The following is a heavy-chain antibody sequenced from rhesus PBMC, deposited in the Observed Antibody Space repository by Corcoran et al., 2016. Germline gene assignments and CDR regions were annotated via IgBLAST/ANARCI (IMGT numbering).Heavy chain of an antibody. J-gene: IGHJ4*01. CDR3: ARDGYSWNNAFED. CDR1: GGSISVSYR. Sequence: QVQLQESGPGVVKPSETLSLTCAVSGGSISVSYRWSWIRQPPGKGLEWIGFIVGSSTSTNYNPSIKSRVTISKDTSKNQFSLKLSSVTAADTAVYYCARDGYSWNNAFEDWGQGVLVTVSS. CDR2: IVGSSTST. V-gene: IGHV4S10*01. D-gene: IGHD1-20*01.